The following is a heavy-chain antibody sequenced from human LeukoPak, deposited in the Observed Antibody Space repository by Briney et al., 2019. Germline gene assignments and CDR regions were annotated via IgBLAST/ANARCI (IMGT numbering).Heavy chain of an antibody. V-gene: IGHV4-30-4*01. CDR3: ARVAVIRGVIDY. Sequence: SETLSLTCVVSGDSLSSGDNCWNWIRQPPGKDLEWIGYIYHSGNTYYNPSLRSRVTISVDTSKNQFSLRLNSVTAADTAVYYCARVAVIRGVIDYWGQGTLVTVSS. CDR1: GDSLSSGDNC. CDR2: IYHSGNT. J-gene: IGHJ4*02. D-gene: IGHD3-10*01.